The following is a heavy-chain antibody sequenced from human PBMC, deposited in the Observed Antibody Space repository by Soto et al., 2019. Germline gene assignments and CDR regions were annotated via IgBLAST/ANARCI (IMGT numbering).Heavy chain of an antibody. CDR3: ARGSFYSSSSWFDP. CDR2: IYYSGRT. J-gene: IGHJ5*02. Sequence: SETLSLTCTVSGGSISSGGYYWSWIRQHPGKGLEWIGYIYYSGRTYYNPSLHSRVSIAVDTTENQFSLKLTSVTAADTSVYYCARGSFYSSSSWFDPCGRRTLVTVSS. D-gene: IGHD6-6*01. CDR1: GGSISSGGYY. V-gene: IGHV4-31*03.